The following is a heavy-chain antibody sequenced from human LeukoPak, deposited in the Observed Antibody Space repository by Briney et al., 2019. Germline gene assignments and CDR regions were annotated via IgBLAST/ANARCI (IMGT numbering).Heavy chain of an antibody. D-gene: IGHD1-26*01. CDR2: IYNGVNT. Sequence: PSETLSLTCTVSGASVSSASYWTWIRQPPGKGVEWIAHIYNGVNTNYNPSLKSRVTISVDTSKNQFSLRLNSVTAADTAVYYCARSRAFNSGAFDPWGQGTLVTVSS. V-gene: IGHV4-61*01. J-gene: IGHJ5*02. CDR3: ARSRAFNSGAFDP. CDR1: GASVSSASY.